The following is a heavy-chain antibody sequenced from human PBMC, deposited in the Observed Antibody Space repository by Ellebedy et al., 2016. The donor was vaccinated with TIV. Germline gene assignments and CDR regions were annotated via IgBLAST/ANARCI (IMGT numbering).Heavy chain of an antibody. D-gene: IGHD3-16*01. CDR2: MFHSGST. J-gene: IGHJ4*02. CDR3: ARMRSYGFSTPAY. CDR1: GFSISGGYY. V-gene: IGHV4-38-2*02. Sequence: SETLSLTXSVSGFSISGGYYWGWIRQTPGRGLEWIASMFHSGSTYYNPSLKSRVTISVDTSRNQMSLKVTSVTAADTAIYYCARMRSYGFSTPAYWGQGTLVSVSS.